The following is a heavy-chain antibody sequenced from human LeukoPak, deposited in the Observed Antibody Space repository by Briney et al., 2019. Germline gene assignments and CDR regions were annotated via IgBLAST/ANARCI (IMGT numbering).Heavy chain of an antibody. V-gene: IGHV3-23*01. CDR2: ISGSGGST. Sequence: GGSLRLSCAASGFTFSSYAMSWVRQAPGKGLEWVSAISGSGGSTYYADSVKGRFTISRDNSKNTLYLQMNSLRAEDTAVYYCAKDSGSHGLRGYFDYWGQGTLVTVSS. CDR1: GFTFSSYA. D-gene: IGHD1-26*01. J-gene: IGHJ4*02. CDR3: AKDSGSHGLRGYFDY.